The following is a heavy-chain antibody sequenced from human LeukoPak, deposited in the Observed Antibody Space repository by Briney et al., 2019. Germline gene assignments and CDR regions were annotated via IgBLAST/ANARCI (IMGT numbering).Heavy chain of an antibody. J-gene: IGHJ4*02. CDR2: INPNSGNT. V-gene: IGHV1-2*02. CDR3: ARGTRLTIYYFDY. CDR1: GYTFTGYY. D-gene: IGHD3-3*01. Sequence: ASVKVSCKASGYTFTGYYMHWVRQAPGQGHEWMGWINPNSGNTMHARKFQGRVTMTRDTSISTAYMELISLRSDDTAVYYCARGTRLTIYYFDYWGQGTLVTVSS.